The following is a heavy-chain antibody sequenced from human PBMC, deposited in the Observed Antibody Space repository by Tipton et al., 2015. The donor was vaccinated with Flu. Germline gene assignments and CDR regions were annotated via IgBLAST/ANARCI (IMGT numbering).Heavy chain of an antibody. CDR3: VRDRRVAMAMGAFDL. CDR2: IYYSGAT. J-gene: IGHJ3*01. D-gene: IGHD2-21*01. CDR1: GASISSDYYY. Sequence: TLSLTCTVSGASISSDYYYWSWVRQLPGKGLEWIGYIYYSGATHYNPSLKSRVIISRDTSKAQFSLRLSSVTAADTAMYYCVRDRRVAMAMGAFDLWGQGTMVTVSS. V-gene: IGHV4-31*03.